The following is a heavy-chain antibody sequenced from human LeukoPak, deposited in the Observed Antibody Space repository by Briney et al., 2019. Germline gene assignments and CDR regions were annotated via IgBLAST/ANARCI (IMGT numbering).Heavy chain of an antibody. V-gene: IGHV3-21*01. Sequence: GGSLRLSCAASGFTFNTFNMNWVRQAPGKGLEWVSSITSGGDYIYYADSVKGRFTTSRDNAKNSPSLQLNSLRVEDTAVYYCARGHYDVLAASYKWTPDYWGQGTLVTVSS. D-gene: IGHD3-9*01. CDR3: ARGHYDVLAASYKWTPDY. CDR1: GFTFNTFN. J-gene: IGHJ4*02. CDR2: ITSGGDYI.